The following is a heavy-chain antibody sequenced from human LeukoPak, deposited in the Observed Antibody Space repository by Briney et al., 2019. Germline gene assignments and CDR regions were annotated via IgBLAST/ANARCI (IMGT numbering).Heavy chain of an antibody. Sequence: GGSLRLSCAASGFTVSSNYMSWVRQAPGKGLEWVSVIYSGGSTYYADSVKGRFTISRDNSKNTLYLQMNSLRAEDTAVYYCARGPGRYSGYDTYFDYWGQGTLVTVSS. D-gene: IGHD5-12*01. CDR3: ARGPGRYSGYDTYFDY. CDR1: GFTVSSNY. J-gene: IGHJ4*02. CDR2: IYSGGST. V-gene: IGHV3-66*01.